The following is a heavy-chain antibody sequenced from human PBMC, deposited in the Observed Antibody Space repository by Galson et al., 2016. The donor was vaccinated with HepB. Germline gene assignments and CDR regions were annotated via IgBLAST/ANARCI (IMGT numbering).Heavy chain of an antibody. CDR1: GGSFSGYY. CDR2: INHSGST. V-gene: IGHV4-34*01. J-gene: IGHJ5*02. CDR3: ARHRRAVRYFDWQNWFDP. Sequence: ETLSLPCAVYGGSFSGYYWSWIRQPPGKGLEWIGEINHSGSTNYNPSLKRRVTISGDISKNQFSLKLNYVTAADTAVYYCARHRRAVRYFDWQNWFDPWGQGTLVTGSS. D-gene: IGHD3-9*01.